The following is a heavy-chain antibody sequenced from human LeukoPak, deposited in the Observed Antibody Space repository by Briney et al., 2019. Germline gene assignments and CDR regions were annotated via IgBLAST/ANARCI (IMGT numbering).Heavy chain of an antibody. CDR3: ATAGRRLFGVLIPLSFDY. Sequence: ASVKVSSKASGYTFTNYYIPWFRKAPGQGLEGWGMIIPIDGFTTYAQKFQGRLTMTRDMSTSTVYMELSSLRSEDTALYYCATAGRRLFGVLIPLSFDYWGQGTLVTVSS. V-gene: IGHV1-46*01. J-gene: IGHJ4*02. CDR2: IIPIDGFT. D-gene: IGHD3-3*01. CDR1: GYTFTNYY.